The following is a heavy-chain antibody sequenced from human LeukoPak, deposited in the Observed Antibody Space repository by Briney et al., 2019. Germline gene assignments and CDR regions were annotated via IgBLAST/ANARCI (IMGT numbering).Heavy chain of an antibody. Sequence: GGSLRLSFAASGFTFSSYWMSWVRQAPGKGLEWVANIKQDGSEKYYVDSVKGRFTISRDNAKNSLYLQMNSLRAEDTAVYYCAREGERYYDFWSGYPWGYYFDYWGQGTLVTVSS. CDR1: GFTFSSYW. J-gene: IGHJ4*02. V-gene: IGHV3-7*01. D-gene: IGHD3-3*01. CDR3: AREGERYYDFWSGYPWGYYFDY. CDR2: IKQDGSEK.